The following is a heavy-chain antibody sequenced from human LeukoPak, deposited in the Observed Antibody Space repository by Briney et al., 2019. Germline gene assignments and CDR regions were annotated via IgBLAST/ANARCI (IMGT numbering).Heavy chain of an antibody. CDR2: IYYSGST. CDR1: GGSISSYY. CDR3: ARTTEAHSWRTRYYDYYMDV. V-gene: IGHV4-59*01. J-gene: IGHJ6*03. Sequence: SETLSLTCTASGGSISSYYWSWIRQPPGKGLEWIGYIYYSGSTNYNPSLKSRVTISVDTSKNQFSLKLSSVTAADTAVYYCARTTEAHSWRTRYYDYYMDVWGKVTTVTVSS. D-gene: IGHD6-13*01.